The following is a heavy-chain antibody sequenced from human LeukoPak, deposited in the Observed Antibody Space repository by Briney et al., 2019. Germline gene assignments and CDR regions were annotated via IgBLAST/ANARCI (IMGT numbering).Heavy chain of an antibody. V-gene: IGHV4-59*08. J-gene: IGHJ4*02. D-gene: IGHD5-18*01. CDR3: ARQNTPMDSFDY. Sequence: SETLSLTCTVSGGSISSYYWSWIRQPPGKGLEWIGQIYFTGTTNYNPSLKGAVTISVDTSKTQFSLKLTSVTAADTAVYFCARQNTPMDSFDYWGQGTLVTASS. CDR1: GGSISSYY. CDR2: IYFTGTT.